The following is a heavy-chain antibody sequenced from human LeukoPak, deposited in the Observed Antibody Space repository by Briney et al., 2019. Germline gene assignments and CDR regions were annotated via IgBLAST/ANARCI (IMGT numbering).Heavy chain of an antibody. CDR3: ARSGLYMVRGVILGNTYYYYMDV. V-gene: IGHV3-53*01. J-gene: IGHJ6*03. D-gene: IGHD3-10*01. CDR2: RGDTT. Sequence: RGDTTLYADSVKGRFTISRDISKNTLYLQMNSLRAEDTAVYYCARSGLYMVRGVILGNTYYYYMDVWGKGTTVTISS.